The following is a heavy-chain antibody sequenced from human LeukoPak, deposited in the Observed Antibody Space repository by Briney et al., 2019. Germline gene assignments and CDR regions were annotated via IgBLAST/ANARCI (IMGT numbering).Heavy chain of an antibody. J-gene: IGHJ5*02. V-gene: IGHV1-18*01. D-gene: IGHD6-13*01. CDR3: ARVFKLAAGNWFDP. CDR2: ISAYNGNT. CDR1: GYTFTSYG. Sequence: GASVKVSCKASGYTFTSYGINWVRQAPGQGLEWMGWISAYNGNTNYAQKLQGRVTMTTDISTSTAYMELRSLRSDDTAVYYCARVFKLAAGNWFDPWGQGTLVTVSS.